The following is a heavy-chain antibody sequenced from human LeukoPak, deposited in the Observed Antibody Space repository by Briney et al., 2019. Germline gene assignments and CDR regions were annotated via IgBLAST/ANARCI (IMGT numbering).Heavy chain of an antibody. J-gene: IGHJ4*02. CDR2: IDWDDDK. V-gene: IGHV2-70*11. CDR3: ARIAKKSYYDSSGYFDY. Sequence: SGPALLKPTQALTLTCTFSGFSLSTMGMCVSWIRQPPGKALEWLARIDWDDDKYYSTSLKTRLTISKDTSKNQVVLTMTYMDPVDTATYYCARIAKKSYYDSSGYFDYWGQGTLVTVSS. CDR1: GFSLSTMGMC. D-gene: IGHD3-22*01.